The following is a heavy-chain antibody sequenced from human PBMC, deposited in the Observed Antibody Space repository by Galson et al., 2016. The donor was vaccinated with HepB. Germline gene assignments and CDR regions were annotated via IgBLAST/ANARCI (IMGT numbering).Heavy chain of an antibody. D-gene: IGHD2-8*02. V-gene: IGHV1-3*01. CDR3: ARGAGYCGGSVCYTGPVV. J-gene: IGHJ6*04. Sequence: SVKVSCKASGYTFFNYGMHWVRQAPRQRPEWMAWINGGDDNAKYSERFQGRLTVTSDTLASTAYMELSRLTSEDTAVYYCARGAGYCGGSVCYTGPVVWGTGTTVIVSS. CDR1: GYTFFNYG. CDR2: INGGDDNA.